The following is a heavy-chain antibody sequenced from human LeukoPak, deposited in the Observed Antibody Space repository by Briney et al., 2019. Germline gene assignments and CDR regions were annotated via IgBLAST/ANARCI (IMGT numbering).Heavy chain of an antibody. V-gene: IGHV4-59*01. Sequence: SETLSLTCTVSGASISSYYWSWIRQPPGKGLEWLGYIYYTGSTNYNLSLKSRVTMSVDTFKKQFSLNLNSVTVADTAVYYCARGFYGDNYYYYMDVWGKGTTVTVSS. CDR1: GASISSYY. CDR2: IYYTGST. CDR3: ARGFYGDNYYYYMDV. J-gene: IGHJ6*03. D-gene: IGHD4-17*01.